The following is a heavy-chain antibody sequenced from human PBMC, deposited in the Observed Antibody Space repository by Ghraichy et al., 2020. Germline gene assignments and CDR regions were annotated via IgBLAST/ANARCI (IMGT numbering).Heavy chain of an antibody. D-gene: IGHD3-3*01. CDR3: AREPYYDFWSGTPFDP. J-gene: IGHJ5*02. Sequence: SETLSLTCTVSGGSISSGSYYWSWIRQPAGKGLEWIGRIYTSGSTNYNPSLKSRVTMSVDTSKNQFSLKLSSVTAADTAVYYCAREPYYDFWSGTPFDPWGQGTLVTVSS. V-gene: IGHV4-61*02. CDR1: GGSISSGSYY. CDR2: IYTSGST.